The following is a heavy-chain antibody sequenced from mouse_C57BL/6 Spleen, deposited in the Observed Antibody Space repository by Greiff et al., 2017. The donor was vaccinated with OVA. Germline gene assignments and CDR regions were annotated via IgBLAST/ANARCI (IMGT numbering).Heavy chain of an antibody. CDR3: ARRTLRGPYFDY. CDR2: IDPSDSYT. Sequence: QVQLQQPGAELVKPGASVKLSCKASGYTFTSYWMQWVKQRPGQGLEWLGEIDPSDSYTNYNQKFKGKATLTVDTSASTAYMQLSSLTSEDSAVYYCARRTLRGPYFDYWGQGTTLTVSS. CDR1: GYTFTSYW. V-gene: IGHV1-50*01. D-gene: IGHD3-2*02. J-gene: IGHJ2*01.